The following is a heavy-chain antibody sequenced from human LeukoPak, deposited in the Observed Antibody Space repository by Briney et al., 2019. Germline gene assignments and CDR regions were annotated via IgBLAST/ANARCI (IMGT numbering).Heavy chain of an antibody. CDR1: GLTFSSYA. Sequence: GGSLRLSCAASGLTFSSYAMSWVRQAPGKGLEWVSAISGSGGSTYYADSVKGRFTFSRHNSKNTLYLQMNSLRAEDTAVYYCASRTYSSGLYYWGQGTLVTVSS. J-gene: IGHJ4*02. D-gene: IGHD6-19*01. CDR3: ASRTYSSGLYY. CDR2: ISGSGGST. V-gene: IGHV3-23*01.